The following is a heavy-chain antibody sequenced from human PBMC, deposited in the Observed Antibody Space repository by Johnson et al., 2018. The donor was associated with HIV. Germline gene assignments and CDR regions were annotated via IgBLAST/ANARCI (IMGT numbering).Heavy chain of an antibody. J-gene: IGHJ3*02. CDR2: ISWDGGDT. V-gene: IGHV3-43D*03. D-gene: IGHD2-2*01. CDR1: GFSFDDYA. Sequence: VQLVESGGVAIQPGGSLRLSCAASGFSFDDYAMHWVRQAPGKGLEWVSLISWDGGDTYYADSVKGRFIISRDNSKESLYLQMNSLRVEDTALYYCARVAGYGYCSSTSCVPRDAFDIWGQGTMVTVSS. CDR3: ARVAGYGYCSSTSCVPRDAFDI.